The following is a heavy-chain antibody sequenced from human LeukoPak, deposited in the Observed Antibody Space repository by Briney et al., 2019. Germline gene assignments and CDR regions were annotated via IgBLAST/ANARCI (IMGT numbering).Heavy chain of an antibody. CDR3: ARERARIWHSFDY. Sequence: GASLRLSCAASGFTFSSYGMSWVRQAPGKGLEWVSVISGSGGSTYSADSVKGRFTISRDNSKNTLYLQMNSLRAEDTAVYYCARERARIWHSFDYWGQGTLVTVSS. CDR2: ISGSGGST. J-gene: IGHJ4*02. D-gene: IGHD2-21*01. CDR1: GFTFSSYG. V-gene: IGHV3-23*01.